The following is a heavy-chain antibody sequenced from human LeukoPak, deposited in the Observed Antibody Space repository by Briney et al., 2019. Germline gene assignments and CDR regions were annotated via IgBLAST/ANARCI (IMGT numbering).Heavy chain of an antibody. V-gene: IGHV3-23*01. CDR1: GFTFSSYA. J-gene: IGHJ4*02. Sequence: GGSLRLSCAASGFTFSSYAMSWVRQAPGKGLEWVSAISGSGGSTYYADSVKGRFTISRDISKNTLYLQLDSLRAEDTAVYYCATDPYSSSSGDFWGQGTLVTVSS. D-gene: IGHD6-6*01. CDR2: ISGSGGST. CDR3: ATDPYSSSSGDF.